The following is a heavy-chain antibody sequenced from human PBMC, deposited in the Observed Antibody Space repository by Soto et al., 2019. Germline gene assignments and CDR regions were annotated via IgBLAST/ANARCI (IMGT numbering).Heavy chain of an antibody. D-gene: IGHD3-9*01. CDR2: MNPNSGNT. V-gene: IGHV1-8*01. Sequence: QVQLVQSGAEVKKPGASVKVACKASGYTFTSYDIHWVRQATGQGLEWMGWMNPNSGNTVYAQKFQGRVTMTRNTSISTAYMELSSLRSEDTAVDYCARGGHFDPAFPYWGQGTLVTVSS. CDR1: GYTFTSYD. J-gene: IGHJ1*01. CDR3: ARGGHFDPAFPY.